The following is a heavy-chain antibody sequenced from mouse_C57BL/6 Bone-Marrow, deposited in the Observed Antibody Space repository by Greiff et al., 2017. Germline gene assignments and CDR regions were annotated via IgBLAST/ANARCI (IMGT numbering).Heavy chain of an antibody. Sequence: VQLQQSGAELVRPGASVTLSCKASGYTFTDYEMHWVKQTPVHGLEWIGAIDPETGGTAYNQKFKGKAILTADKSSSTAYMELRSLTSEDSAVYYCTEGYWAWFAYWGQGTLVTVSA. CDR3: TEGYWAWFAY. V-gene: IGHV1-15*01. CDR2: IDPETGGT. D-gene: IGHD2-3*01. CDR1: GYTFTDYE. J-gene: IGHJ3*01.